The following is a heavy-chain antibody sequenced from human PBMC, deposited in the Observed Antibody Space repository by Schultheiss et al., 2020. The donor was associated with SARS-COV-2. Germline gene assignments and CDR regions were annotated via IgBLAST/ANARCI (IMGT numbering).Heavy chain of an antibody. D-gene: IGHD4-17*01. CDR3: ARSFSVTTQPNWFDP. CDR2: IYYSGST. V-gene: IGHV4-31*03. CDR1: GGSISGGLYY. Sequence: SETLSLTCTVSGGSISGGLYYWTWIRQHPGKGLEWIGYIYYSGSTGYNPSLKSRVTISVDMSKSQFSLNLSSVTAADTAVYYCARSFSVTTQPNWFDPWGQGTLVTVSS. J-gene: IGHJ5*02.